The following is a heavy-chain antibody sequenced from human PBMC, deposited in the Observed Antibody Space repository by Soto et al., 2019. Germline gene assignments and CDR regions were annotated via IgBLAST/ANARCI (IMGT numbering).Heavy chain of an antibody. Sequence: QVQLVESGGGVVQPGRSLRLSCAASGFTFSSYGMHWVRQAPGKGLEWVAVISYDGSNKYYADSVKDRFTISRDNSKNTLYLQMNSLRAEDTAVYYCAKSGGREYQLLSWFDPWGQGTLVTVSS. D-gene: IGHD2-2*01. J-gene: IGHJ5*02. CDR1: GFTFSSYG. V-gene: IGHV3-30*18. CDR3: AKSGGREYQLLSWFDP. CDR2: ISYDGSNK.